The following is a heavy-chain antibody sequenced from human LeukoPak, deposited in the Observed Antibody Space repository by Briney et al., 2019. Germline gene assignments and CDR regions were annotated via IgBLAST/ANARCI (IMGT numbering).Heavy chain of an antibody. Sequence: GGSLRLSCAASGFTFSSYWMSWVRQAPGKGLEWVANIKQDGSEKYYVDSVKGRFTISRDNAKNSLYLQMNSLRAEDTAVYYCAREGPRGNSQFDYWGQGTLVTVSS. CDR3: AREGPRGNSQFDY. J-gene: IGHJ4*02. V-gene: IGHV3-7*03. CDR2: IKQDGSEK. CDR1: GFTFSSYW. D-gene: IGHD2/OR15-2a*01.